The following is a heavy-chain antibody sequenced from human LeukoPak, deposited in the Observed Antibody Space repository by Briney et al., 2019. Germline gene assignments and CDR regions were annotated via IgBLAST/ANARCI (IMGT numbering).Heavy chain of an antibody. V-gene: IGHV3-23*01. CDR2: ISGGGGNI. J-gene: IGHJ4*02. Sequence: PGGSLRLSCAASGFTFSSYAMSWVRQVPGKGLEWVSGISGGGGNIYYAGSVQGRFTVSRDNSESTLYLQMNSLRAEDTAVYYCAKGGGYSSGWYYFDYWGQGTLVTVSS. D-gene: IGHD6-19*01. CDR1: GFTFSSYA. CDR3: AKGGGYSSGWYYFDY.